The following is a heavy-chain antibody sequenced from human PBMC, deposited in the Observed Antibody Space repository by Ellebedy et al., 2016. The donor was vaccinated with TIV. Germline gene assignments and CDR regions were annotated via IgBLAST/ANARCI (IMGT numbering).Heavy chain of an antibody. D-gene: IGHD6-13*01. CDR2: TNADNGDT. CDR3: ARDLGSTSWYGDAFDV. V-gene: IGHV1-3*01. CDR1: GYTFTKFP. J-gene: IGHJ3*01. Sequence: AASVKVSCKASGYTFTKFPMHWLRQAPGQRLEWMEWTNADNGDTKYSQKFQGRVTFLRDTSASTAYMELSSLRSEDTAIYYCARDLGSTSWYGDAFDVWGQGTMVTVSS.